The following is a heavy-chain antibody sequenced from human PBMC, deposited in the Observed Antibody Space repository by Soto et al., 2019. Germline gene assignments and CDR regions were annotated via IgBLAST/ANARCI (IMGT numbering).Heavy chain of an antibody. CDR2: INSDGSST. CDR1: GFTFSSYW. CDR3: ARGRVRFLEWLLKGPLYYMDV. Sequence: HPGGSLRLSCAASGFTFSSYWMHWVRQAPGKGLVWVSRINSDGSSTSYADSVKGRFTISRDNAKNTLYLQMNSLRAEDTAVYYCARGRVRFLEWLLKGPLYYMDVWGKGTTVTVSS. J-gene: IGHJ6*03. D-gene: IGHD3-3*01. V-gene: IGHV3-74*01.